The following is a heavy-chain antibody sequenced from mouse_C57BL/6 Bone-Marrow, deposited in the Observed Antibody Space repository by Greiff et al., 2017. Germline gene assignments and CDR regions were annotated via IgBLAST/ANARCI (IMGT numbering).Heavy chain of an antibody. J-gene: IGHJ1*03. CDR2: IYPRSGNT. CDR1: GYTFTSYG. V-gene: IGHV1-81*01. CDR3: ARVVYYSGSREYFDV. Sequence: QVQLQQSGAELARPGASVKLSCKASGYTFTSYGISWVKQRTGQGLEWIGEIYPRSGNTYYNEKFKGKATLTADKSSSTAYMELRSLTSEDSAVYFCARVVYYSGSREYFDVWGTGTTVTVSS. D-gene: IGHD1-1*01.